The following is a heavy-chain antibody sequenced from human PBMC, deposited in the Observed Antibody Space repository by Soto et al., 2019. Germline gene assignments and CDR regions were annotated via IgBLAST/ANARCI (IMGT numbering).Heavy chain of an antibody. Sequence: HPGGSLRLSCAASGFTFSSYWMSWVRQAPGKGLEWVANIKQDGSEKYYVDSVKGRFTISRDNAKNSLYLQMNSLRAEDTAVYYCARAGYSYGYDAFDIWGQGTMVTVSS. D-gene: IGHD5-18*01. CDR2: IKQDGSEK. CDR3: ARAGYSYGYDAFDI. CDR1: GFTFSSYW. V-gene: IGHV3-7*05. J-gene: IGHJ3*02.